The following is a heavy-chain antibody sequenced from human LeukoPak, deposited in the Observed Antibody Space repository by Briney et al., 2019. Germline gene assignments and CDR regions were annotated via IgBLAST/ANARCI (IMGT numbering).Heavy chain of an antibody. CDR2: VYTSGST. J-gene: IGHJ2*01. CDR1: GGSISSATYY. D-gene: IGHD6-19*01. CDR3: ARQWPYWYLDL. Sequence: PSQTLSLTCTVSGGSISSATYYWSWIRQPAGKGLEWIGRVYTSGSTNYNPSLKSRVTISVDTSKSQFSLKLSSVTAADTAVYYCARQWPYWYLDLWGRGTLVTVSS. V-gene: IGHV4-61*02.